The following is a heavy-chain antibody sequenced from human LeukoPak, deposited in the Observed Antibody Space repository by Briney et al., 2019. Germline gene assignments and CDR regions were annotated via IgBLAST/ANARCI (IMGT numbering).Heavy chain of an antibody. CDR3: ARIQLWELDY. J-gene: IGHJ4*02. CDR1: AFTFSTYN. V-gene: IGHV3-21*06. D-gene: IGHD5-18*01. CDR2: ITSSSSYT. Sequence: GGSLRLSCAASAFTFSTYNMNWVRQAPGKGLEWVSSITSSSSYTFYADSVKGRFTISRDNAKNSLYLQMNSLRAEDTAVYYCARIQLWELDYWGQGTLVTVSS.